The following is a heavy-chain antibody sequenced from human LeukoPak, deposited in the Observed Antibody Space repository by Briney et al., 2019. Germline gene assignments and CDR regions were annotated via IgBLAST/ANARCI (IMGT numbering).Heavy chain of an antibody. Sequence: GGSLRLSCAVSGFAFSSLAMHWVRQAPGKGLEWVAFISYDGNNQYYADSVKGRFTISRDNSKNTLYLQMNSLRAEDTAVYYCAKDPSVTNAYYFDYWGQGTLVTVSS. CDR2: ISYDGNNQ. CDR1: GFAFSSLA. J-gene: IGHJ4*02. V-gene: IGHV3-30-3*01. D-gene: IGHD4-17*01. CDR3: AKDPSVTNAYYFDY.